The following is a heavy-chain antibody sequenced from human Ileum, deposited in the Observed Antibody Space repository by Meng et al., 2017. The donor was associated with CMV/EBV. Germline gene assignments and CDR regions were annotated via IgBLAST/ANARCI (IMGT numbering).Heavy chain of an antibody. CDR1: GYSLSELS. V-gene: IGHV1-24*01. CDR2: FDPEVGKT. D-gene: IGHD3-9*01. J-gene: IGHJ1*01. CDR3: TTNSDILTGYPTGFFQH. Sequence: QVPLVQSGAEVKKPGASVKVSCKVSGYSLSELSIHWVRQSPGKGLEWMGGFDPEVGKTIYAQNFQGRVTMTEDTSTDTGYMELSSLRSDDTAVYYCTTNSDILTGYPTGFFQHWGQGTLVTVSS.